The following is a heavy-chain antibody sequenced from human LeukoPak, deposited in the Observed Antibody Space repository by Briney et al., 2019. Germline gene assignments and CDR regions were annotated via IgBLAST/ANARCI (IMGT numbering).Heavy chain of an antibody. J-gene: IGHJ3*02. CDR3: AKKYSYGSGAGDALDI. Sequence: SGGSLRLSCAASGFTFSNFGMHWVRQAPGKGLEWVAVISYDGSLKHYLDSVKGRFTISRDNSKSTLYLQMDSLRVEDTAVYYCAKKYSYGSGAGDALDIWGHGTLVTVSS. CDR1: GFTFSNFG. CDR2: ISYDGSLK. D-gene: IGHD3-10*01. V-gene: IGHV3-30*18.